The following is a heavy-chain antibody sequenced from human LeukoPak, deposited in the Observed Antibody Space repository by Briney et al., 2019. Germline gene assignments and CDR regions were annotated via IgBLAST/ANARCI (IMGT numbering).Heavy chain of an antibody. Sequence: GGSLRLSCAASGFTFSSYAMHWVRQAPGKGLEWVAVISYDGSNKYYADSVKGRFTISRDNSKNTLYLQMNSLRAEDTAVYYCARERELVGDAFDIWGQGTMVTVSS. CDR2: ISYDGSNK. D-gene: IGHD1-26*01. V-gene: IGHV3-30-3*01. J-gene: IGHJ3*02. CDR3: ARERELVGDAFDI. CDR1: GFTFSSYA.